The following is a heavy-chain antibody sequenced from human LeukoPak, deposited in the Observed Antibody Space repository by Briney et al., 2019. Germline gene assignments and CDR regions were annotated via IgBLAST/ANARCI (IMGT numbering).Heavy chain of an antibody. V-gene: IGHV3-33*01. J-gene: IGHJ4*02. D-gene: IGHD3-10*01. CDR3: ARDPVKYGSGSYFLPGY. Sequence: GRSLRLSCAASGFTFSSYGMHWVRQAPGKGLEWVAVIWYDGSNKYYADSVKGRFTISRDNSKNTLYLQMNSLRAEDTAVYYCARDPVKYGSGSYFLPGYWGQGTLVTVSS. CDR1: GFTFSSYG. CDR2: IWYDGSNK.